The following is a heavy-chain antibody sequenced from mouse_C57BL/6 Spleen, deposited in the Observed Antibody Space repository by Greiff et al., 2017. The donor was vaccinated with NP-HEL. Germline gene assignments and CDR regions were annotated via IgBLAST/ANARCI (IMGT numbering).Heavy chain of an antibody. Sequence: EVKVEESGGGLVQPGGSMKLSCVASGFTFSNYWMTWVRQSPEKGLEWVAQIRLKSDNYATHYAESVKGRFTISRDDSKSSVYLQMNNLRAEDTGIYYCTGPWFAYWGQGTLVTVSA. CDR3: TGPWFAY. V-gene: IGHV6-3*01. J-gene: IGHJ3*01. CDR1: GFTFSNYW. CDR2: IRLKSDNYAT.